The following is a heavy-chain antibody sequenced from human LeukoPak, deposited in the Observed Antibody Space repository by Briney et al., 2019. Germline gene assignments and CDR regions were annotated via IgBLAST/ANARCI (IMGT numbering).Heavy chain of an antibody. CDR2: IRSKGYGGTT. Sequence: RAGGSLRLSCTASGFTFGDYAMSWVRQAPGKGLEWVGFIRSKGYGGTTEYAASVKGRFTISRDDSENMLYLQMNSLKTEDTGVYYCTTEIHWGQGTLVTVSS. CDR3: TTEIH. J-gene: IGHJ4*02. V-gene: IGHV3-49*04. D-gene: IGHD5-24*01. CDR1: GFTFGDYA.